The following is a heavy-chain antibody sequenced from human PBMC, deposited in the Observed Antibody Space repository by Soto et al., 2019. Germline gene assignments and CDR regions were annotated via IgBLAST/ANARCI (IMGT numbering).Heavy chain of an antibody. D-gene: IGHD3-16*01. CDR1: GFTFSSYS. CDR3: ARDLRLAFDI. J-gene: IGHJ3*02. CDR2: ISSSSSYI. Sequence: EVQLVESGGGLVKPGGSLRLSCAASGFTFSSYSMNWVRQAPGKGLEWVSSISSSSSYIYYADLVKGRFTISRDNAKNSLYLQMNSLRAEDTAVYYCARDLRLAFDIWCQGTMVTVSS. V-gene: IGHV3-21*01.